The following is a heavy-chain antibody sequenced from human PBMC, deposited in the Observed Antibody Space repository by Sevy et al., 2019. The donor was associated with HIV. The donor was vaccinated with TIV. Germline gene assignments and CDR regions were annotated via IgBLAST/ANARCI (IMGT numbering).Heavy chain of an antibody. CDR1: GGSISSSSYC. CDR3: ARSGRGYSYGYVGGDSYYYMDV. CDR2: IYYSGRT. D-gene: IGHD5-18*01. Sequence: SETLSLTCTVSGGSISSSSYCWGRIRQPPGKGLEWIGSIYYSGRTYYNPSLKSQVTISVDTSKNQFSLKLSSVTAADTAVYCCARSGRGYSYGYVGGDSYYYMDVWGKGTTVTVSS. J-gene: IGHJ6*03. V-gene: IGHV4-39*01.